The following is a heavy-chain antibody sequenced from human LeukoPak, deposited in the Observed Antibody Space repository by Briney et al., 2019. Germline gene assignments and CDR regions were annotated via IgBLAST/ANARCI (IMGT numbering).Heavy chain of an antibody. D-gene: IGHD2-2*01. V-gene: IGHV3-7*01. Sequence: PGGSLRLSCAASGFTFSSYWMSWARQAPGKGLEWVANIKQDGSEKYYVDSVKGRFTISRDNAKNSLYLQMNSLRAEDTAVYYCAREAYQLLPAYYYYYGMDVWGQGTTVTVSS. CDR3: AREAYQLLPAYYYYYGMDV. CDR1: GFTFSSYW. CDR2: IKQDGSEK. J-gene: IGHJ6*02.